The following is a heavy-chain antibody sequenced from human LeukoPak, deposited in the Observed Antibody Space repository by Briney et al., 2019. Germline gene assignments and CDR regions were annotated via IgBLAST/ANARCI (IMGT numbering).Heavy chain of an antibody. Sequence: KPGASVKFSCKASGYTFTDYYIHWLRQAPGQGLEWMGWISANIGGTNYAQKFRGRVTMTKDTSISTAYMELSGLTSDDTAVYYCARDGSFDYWGQGTLVTVSS. CDR1: GYTFTDYY. D-gene: IGHD5-12*01. J-gene: IGHJ4*02. CDR3: ARDGSFDY. V-gene: IGHV1-2*02. CDR2: ISANIGGT.